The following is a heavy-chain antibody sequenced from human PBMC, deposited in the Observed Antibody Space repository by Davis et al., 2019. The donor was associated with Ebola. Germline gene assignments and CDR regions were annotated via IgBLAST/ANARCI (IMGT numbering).Heavy chain of an antibody. V-gene: IGHV3-11*06. D-gene: IGHD6-19*01. CDR2: ISDRSTYT. CDR1: GFTFSDFY. Sequence: GESLKISCAASGFTFSDFYLGWIRQAPGKGLEWVSHISDRSTYTNYADSVKGRFTISRDNARNSLYLQMNSLRAEDTAFYYCARDLSSSYDYWGQGILVTVSS. CDR3: ARDLSSSYDY. J-gene: IGHJ4*02.